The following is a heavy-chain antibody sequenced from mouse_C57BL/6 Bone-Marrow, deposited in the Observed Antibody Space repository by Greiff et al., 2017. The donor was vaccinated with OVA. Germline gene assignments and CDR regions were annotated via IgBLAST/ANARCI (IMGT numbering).Heavy chain of an antibody. CDR1: GFNIKDDY. D-gene: IGHD2-1*01. CDR2: IDPENGDT. CDR3: TSYGNFDY. Sequence: VQLQQSGAELVRPGASVKLSCTASGFNIKDDYMHWVKQRPEQGLEWIGWIDPENGDTEYASKFQGKATITADTYSNTAYLQLSILTSEDTAVYYCTSYGNFDYWGQGTTLTVSS. V-gene: IGHV14-4*01. J-gene: IGHJ2*01.